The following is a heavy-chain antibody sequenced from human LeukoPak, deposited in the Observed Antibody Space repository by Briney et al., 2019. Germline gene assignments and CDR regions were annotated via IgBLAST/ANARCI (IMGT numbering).Heavy chain of an antibody. CDR2: ISAYNGNT. CDR3: ARDLIDDNSGYLENWFDP. J-gene: IGHJ5*02. V-gene: IGHV1-18*01. D-gene: IGHD3-22*01. CDR1: GYTFTSYG. Sequence: GASVKVSCKASGYTFTSYGISWVRQAPGQGLEWMGWISAYNGNTNHAQKLQGRVTMTTDTSTSTAYMELRSLRSDDTAVYYCARDLIDDNSGYLENWFDPWGQGTLVTVSS.